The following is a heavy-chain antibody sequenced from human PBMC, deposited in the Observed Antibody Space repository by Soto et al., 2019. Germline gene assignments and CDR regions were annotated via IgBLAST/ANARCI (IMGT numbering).Heavy chain of an antibody. CDR2: ISFDSGSI. D-gene: IGHD2-2*01. CDR3: VKDIEENQLLYDGFDI. V-gene: IGHV3-9*01. Sequence: GGSLRLSCAASGFAFDDYAMHWVRQAPGKGLEWVSGISFDSGSIGYADSVRGRFTISRDDARNSLYLHMNSLRAEDTALYYCVKDIEENQLLYDGFDIWGQGTMVTVSS. CDR1: GFAFDDYA. J-gene: IGHJ3*02.